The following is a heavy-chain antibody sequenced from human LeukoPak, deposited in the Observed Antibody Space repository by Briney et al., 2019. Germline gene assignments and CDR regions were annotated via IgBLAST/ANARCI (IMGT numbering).Heavy chain of an antibody. Sequence: PGGSLRLSCAASGFTFDDYAMHWVRQAPGKGLEWVSGISWNSGSIGYADSVKGRFTISRDNSKNTLYLQMNSLRAEDTAVYYCAKFTGDDSSGYPVKYFDYWGQGTLVTVSS. V-gene: IGHV3-9*01. D-gene: IGHD3-22*01. J-gene: IGHJ4*02. CDR3: AKFTGDDSSGYPVKYFDY. CDR1: GFTFDDYA. CDR2: ISWNSGSI.